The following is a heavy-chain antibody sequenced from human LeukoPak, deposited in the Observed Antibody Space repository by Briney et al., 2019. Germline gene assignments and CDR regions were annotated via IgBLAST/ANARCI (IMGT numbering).Heavy chain of an antibody. Sequence: GGSLRLSCATSGLTFSGFDMTWLRQAPGKGRQWVSSISGSGADTDYADFVKGRFTISRDNSKNTLYLQMNLLRLDDTAIYYCAKGPGTGSTSYFDYWGQGTLVTVSS. CDR3: AKGPGTGSTSYFDY. V-gene: IGHV3-23*01. J-gene: IGHJ4*02. CDR1: GLTFSGFD. D-gene: IGHD3/OR15-3a*01. CDR2: ISGSGADT.